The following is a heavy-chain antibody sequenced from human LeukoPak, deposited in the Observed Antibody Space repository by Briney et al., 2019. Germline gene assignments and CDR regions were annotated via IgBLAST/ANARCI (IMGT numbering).Heavy chain of an antibody. Sequence: GGSLRLSCAASGFTFSNAWISWVRQAPGKGLEWVGRIKSKTDGGTIDYAAPVKGRFTISRDNSKNTLYLQMNSLKTEDTAVYYCTTRLRLRLGELSSDYWGQGTLVTVSS. CDR2: IKSKTDGGTI. CDR3: TTRLRLRLGELSSDY. V-gene: IGHV3-15*01. D-gene: IGHD3-16*02. CDR1: GFTFSNAW. J-gene: IGHJ4*02.